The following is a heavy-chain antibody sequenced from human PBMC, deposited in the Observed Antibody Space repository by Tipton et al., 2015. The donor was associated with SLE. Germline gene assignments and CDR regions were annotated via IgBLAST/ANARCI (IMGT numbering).Heavy chain of an antibody. CDR3: AREVPTGSFDY. CDR1: GFTFSSYA. CDR2: ISSNGGST. Sequence: SLRLSCAASGFTFSSYAMSWVRQAPGKGLEYVSAISSNGGSTYYANSVKGRFTISRDNSKNTLYLQMGSLRAEDMAVYYCAREVPTGSFDYWGQGTLVTVSS. D-gene: IGHD3-9*01. V-gene: IGHV3-64*01. J-gene: IGHJ4*02.